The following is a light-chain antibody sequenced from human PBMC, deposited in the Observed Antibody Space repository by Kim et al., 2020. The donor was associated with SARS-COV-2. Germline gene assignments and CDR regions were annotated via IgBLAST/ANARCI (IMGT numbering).Light chain of an antibody. CDR2: EVS. CDR3: SSYAGSNTPYV. J-gene: IGLJ1*01. Sequence: QSVTISCTGTSSDVGGYNYVSWYQQHPGKAPKLMIYEVSKWPSGVPDRFSGSKSGNTASLTVSGLQAEDEADYYCSSYAGSNTPYVFGTGTKVTVL. CDR1: SSDVGGYNY. V-gene: IGLV2-8*01.